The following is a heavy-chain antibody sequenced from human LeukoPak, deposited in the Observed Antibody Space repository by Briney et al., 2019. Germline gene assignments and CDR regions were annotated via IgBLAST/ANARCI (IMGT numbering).Heavy chain of an antibody. CDR1: GYTFTTYW. D-gene: IGHD2-15*01. CDR3: ATPGGKRYCSGGSCYPI. J-gene: IGHJ3*02. CDR2: IYPGDSDP. Sequence: GESLKISCKGSGYTFTTYWIGWVRQMPGKGLEWMGIIYPGDSDPRYRPSFQGQVTISADKSISTAYLQWSSLKASDTAMYYCATPGGKRYCSGGSCYPIWGQGTMVTVSS. V-gene: IGHV5-51*01.